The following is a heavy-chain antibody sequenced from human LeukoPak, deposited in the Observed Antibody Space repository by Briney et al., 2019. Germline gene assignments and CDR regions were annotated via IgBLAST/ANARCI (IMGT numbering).Heavy chain of an antibody. Sequence: GGSLTLSCAASGFTVSSNYMSWVRQAPGKGLEWVSVIYSGGSTYYADSVKGRFTISRHNSKNTLYLQMNSLRAEDTAVYYCAGEGYSYGYDAFDIWGQGTMVTVSS. J-gene: IGHJ3*02. CDR3: AGEGYSYGYDAFDI. CDR2: IYSGGST. V-gene: IGHV3-53*04. D-gene: IGHD5-18*01. CDR1: GFTVSSNY.